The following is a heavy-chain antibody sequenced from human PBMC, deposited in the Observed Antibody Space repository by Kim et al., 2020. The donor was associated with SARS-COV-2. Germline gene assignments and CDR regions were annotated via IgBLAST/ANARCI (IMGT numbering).Heavy chain of an antibody. CDR3: ARGHVRLVRSGYYFDY. D-gene: IGHD6-19*01. J-gene: IGHJ4*02. Sequence: SETLSLTCAVYGGSFSGYYWSWIRQPPGKGLEWIGEINHSGSTNYNPSLKSRVTISVDTSKNQFSLKLSSVTAADTAVYYCARGHVRLVRSGYYFDYWGQGTLVTVSS. CDR1: GGSFSGYY. V-gene: IGHV4-34*01. CDR2: INHSGST.